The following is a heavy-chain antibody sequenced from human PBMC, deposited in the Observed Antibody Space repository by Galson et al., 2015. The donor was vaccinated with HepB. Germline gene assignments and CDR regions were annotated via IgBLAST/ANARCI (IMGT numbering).Heavy chain of an antibody. CDR3: ARDPHDYGDPGNYFDY. V-gene: IGHV3-30*04. Sequence: SLRLSCAASGFTFSSYAMHWVRQAPGKGLEWVAVISYDGSNKYYADSVKGRFTISRDNSKNTLYLQMNSLRAEDTAVYYCARDPHDYGDPGNYFDYWGQGTLVTVSS. CDR1: GFTFSSYA. CDR2: ISYDGSNK. J-gene: IGHJ4*02. D-gene: IGHD4-17*01.